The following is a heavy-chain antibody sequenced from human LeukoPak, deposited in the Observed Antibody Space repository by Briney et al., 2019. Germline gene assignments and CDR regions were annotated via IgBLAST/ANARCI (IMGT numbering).Heavy chain of an antibody. D-gene: IGHD6-19*01. V-gene: IGHV3-30*04. CDR2: ISYDGGNK. CDR1: GFTFSSYA. CDR3: ARGRWLPHDY. Sequence: GGSLRLSCAASGFTFSSYAMHWVRQAPGKGLEWVAVISYDGGNKYYADSVKGRFTISRDNSKNTLYLQMNSLRAEDTAVYYCARGRWLPHDYWGQGTLVTVSS. J-gene: IGHJ4*02.